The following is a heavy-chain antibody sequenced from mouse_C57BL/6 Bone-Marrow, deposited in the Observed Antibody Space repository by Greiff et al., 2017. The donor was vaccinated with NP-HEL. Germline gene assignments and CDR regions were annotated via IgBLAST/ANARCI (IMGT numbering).Heavy chain of an antibody. CDR2: IYPGGGYT. CDR1: GYTFTNYW. D-gene: IGHD1-1*01. V-gene: IGHV1-63*01. Sequence: QVHVKQSGAELVRPGTSVKLSCKASGYTFTNYWIRWAKQRPGHGLEWIGDIYPGGGYTNYNEKFKGKATLTADKSSSTAYMQFSSLTSEDSAVYYCASHFYGRGCYFDVWGTGTAVTVSS. J-gene: IGHJ1*03. CDR3: ASHFYGRGCYFDV.